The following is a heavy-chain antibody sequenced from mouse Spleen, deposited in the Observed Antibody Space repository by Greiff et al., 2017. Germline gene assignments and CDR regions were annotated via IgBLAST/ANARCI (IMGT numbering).Heavy chain of an antibody. Sequence: QVQLQQPGAELVRPGASVKLSCKASGYTFTSYWINWVKQRPGQGLEWIGNIYPSDSYTNYNQKFKDKATLTVDKSSSTAYMQLSSPTSEDSAVYYCTRYNYDYDGDAMDYWGQGTSVTVSS. D-gene: IGHD2-4*01. CDR1: GYTFTSYW. CDR2: IYPSDSYT. V-gene: IGHV1-69*02. CDR3: TRYNYDYDGDAMDY. J-gene: IGHJ4*01.